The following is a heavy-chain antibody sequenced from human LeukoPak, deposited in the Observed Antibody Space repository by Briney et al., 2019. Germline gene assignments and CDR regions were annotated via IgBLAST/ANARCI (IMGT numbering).Heavy chain of an antibody. D-gene: IGHD4-17*01. Sequence: GSSVKVSCKASGGTFSSYAISWVRQAPGQGLEWMGGIIPIFGTANYAQKFQSRVTITADESTSTAYMELSSLRSEDTAVYYCAGNVYGAGYYYYMDVWGKGTTVTVSS. CDR3: AGNVYGAGYYYYMDV. CDR2: IIPIFGTA. V-gene: IGHV1-69*01. CDR1: GGTFSSYA. J-gene: IGHJ6*03.